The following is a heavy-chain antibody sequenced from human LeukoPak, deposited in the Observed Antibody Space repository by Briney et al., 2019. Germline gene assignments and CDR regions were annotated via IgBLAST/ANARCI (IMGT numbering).Heavy chain of an antibody. CDR3: AKRGVVIRVILVGFHKEANYFDS. D-gene: IGHD3-22*01. V-gene: IGHV3-23*01. J-gene: IGHJ4*02. CDR1: GITLSNYG. CDR2: ISDSGGRT. Sequence: GGSLRPSCAVSGITLSNYGISWVRQAPGKGLEWVAGISDSGGRTNYADSVKGRFTISRDNRKNTLYLQMSSLRAEDTAVYFCAKRGVVIRVILVGFHKEANYFDSWGQGALVTVSS.